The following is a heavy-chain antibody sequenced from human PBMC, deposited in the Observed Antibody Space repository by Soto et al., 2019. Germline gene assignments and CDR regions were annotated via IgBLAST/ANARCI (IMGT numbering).Heavy chain of an antibody. V-gene: IGHV1-2*02. CDR1: GYAFGAYY. D-gene: IGHD2-8*01. CDR2: INPHGGGA. J-gene: IGHJ3*01. Sequence: QVQLVQSGAEVKKPGASVKVSCKASGYAFGAYYIYWVRQAPGQGLEWMGYINPHGGGARYVQEFRDRLTITTDTPKDTAYMELRSLTSYDTAIYYCAKDRVRTPNGADSFDVWGQGTSVTVS. CDR3: AKDRVRTPNGADSFDV.